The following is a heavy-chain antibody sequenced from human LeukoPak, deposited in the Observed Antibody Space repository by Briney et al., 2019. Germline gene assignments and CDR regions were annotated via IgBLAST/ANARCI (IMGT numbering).Heavy chain of an antibody. Sequence: SETLSLTCAVYGGSFSGYYWSWIRQPPGKGLEWIGSIYYSGSTYYNPSLKSRVTISVDTSKNQFSLKLSSVTAADTAVYYCARRGVVGATTPFDPWGQGTLVTVSS. J-gene: IGHJ5*02. CDR1: GGSFSGYY. D-gene: IGHD1-26*01. CDR3: ARRGVVGATTPFDP. CDR2: IYYSGST. V-gene: IGHV4-34*01.